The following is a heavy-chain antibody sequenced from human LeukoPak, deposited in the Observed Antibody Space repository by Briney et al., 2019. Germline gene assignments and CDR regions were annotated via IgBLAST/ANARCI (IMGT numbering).Heavy chain of an antibody. Sequence: GGSLRLSRAASGFTFSSYGMHWVRQAPGKGLEWVAVISYDGSNKYYADSVKGRFTISRDNSKNTLYLQMNSLRAEDTAVYYCAKGGYSVGFGIDYWGQGTLVAVSS. CDR1: GFTFSSYG. D-gene: IGHD5/OR15-5a*01. V-gene: IGHV3-30*18. CDR2: ISYDGSNK. CDR3: AKGGYSVGFGIDY. J-gene: IGHJ4*02.